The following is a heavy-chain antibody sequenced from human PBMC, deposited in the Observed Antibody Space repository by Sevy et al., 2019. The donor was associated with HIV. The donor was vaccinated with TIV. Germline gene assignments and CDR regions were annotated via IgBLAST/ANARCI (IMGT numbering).Heavy chain of an antibody. D-gene: IGHD6-25*01. CDR2: ISTINNYI. V-gene: IGHV3-21*01. CDR3: ARMGGLTDNGMDV. CDR1: GFTFSSYS. Sequence: GGSLRLSCAASGFTFSSYSMNWVRQAPGKGLEWVSSISTINNYIYYADSMKGRFTISSDNAKNSLFLQMNSLRAEDTPVYYCARMGGLTDNGMDVWGQGTTVTVSS. J-gene: IGHJ6*02.